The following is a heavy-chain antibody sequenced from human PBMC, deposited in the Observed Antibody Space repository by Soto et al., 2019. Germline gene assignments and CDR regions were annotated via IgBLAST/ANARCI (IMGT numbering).Heavy chain of an antibody. Sequence: GGSLRLSCAASGFTFSSYAMSWVRQAPGKGLEWVSAISGSGGSTYYADSVKGRFTISRDNSKNTLYLQMNSLRAEDTAVYYCAKDKYNPSIAAPFDYWGQGTLVTVSS. CDR3: AKDKYNPSIAAPFDY. D-gene: IGHD6-6*01. J-gene: IGHJ4*02. V-gene: IGHV3-23*01. CDR1: GFTFSSYA. CDR2: ISGSGGST.